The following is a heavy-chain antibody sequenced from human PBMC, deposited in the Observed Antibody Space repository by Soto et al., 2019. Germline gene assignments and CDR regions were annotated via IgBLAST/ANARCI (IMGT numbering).Heavy chain of an antibody. CDR1: GGTFNSFG. D-gene: IGHD7-27*01. V-gene: IGHV1-69*01. CDR3: AIEVWGRGGYYLDS. J-gene: IGHJ4*02. CDR2: IIPVFGTT. Sequence: QVHVVQSGAEVKKPGSSVKVTCKAFGGTFNSFGINWVRQAPGQGLEWMGGIIPVFGTTKYAQKFRDRVTLVADVSTSTSYMELSSLTSDDTAVYYCAIEVWGRGGYYLDSWGQGTLVTVSS.